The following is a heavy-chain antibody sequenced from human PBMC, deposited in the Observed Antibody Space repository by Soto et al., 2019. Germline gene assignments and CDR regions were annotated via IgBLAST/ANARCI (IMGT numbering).Heavy chain of an antibody. D-gene: IGHD3-22*01. Sequence: ASVKVSCKASGYTFTDYYIHWVRQAPGQGLEWMGWISAYNGNTNYAQKLQGRVTMTTDTSTSTAYMELRSLRSDDTAVYYCARDARWNYYDSSGYYTWFDPWGQGTLVTVSS. CDR3: ARDARWNYYDSSGYYTWFDP. J-gene: IGHJ5*02. CDR2: ISAYNGNT. CDR1: GYTFTDYY. V-gene: IGHV1-18*04.